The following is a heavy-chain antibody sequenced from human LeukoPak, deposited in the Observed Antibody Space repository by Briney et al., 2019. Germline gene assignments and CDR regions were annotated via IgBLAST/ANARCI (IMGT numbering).Heavy chain of an antibody. J-gene: IGHJ6*02. CDR3: ARHSYPSWGGMDV. V-gene: IGHV4-61*02. CDR1: GGSISSGSYY. D-gene: IGHD1-26*01. CDR2: IYTSGST. Sequence: SQTLSLTCTVSGGSISSGSYYWSWIRQPAGKGLEWIGRIYTSGSTNYNPSLKSRVTISVDTSKNQFSLKLSSVTAADTAVYYCARHSYPSWGGMDVWGQGTTVTVSS.